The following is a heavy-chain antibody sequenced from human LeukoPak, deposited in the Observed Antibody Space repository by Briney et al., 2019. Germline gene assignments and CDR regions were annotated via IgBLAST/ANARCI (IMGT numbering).Heavy chain of an antibody. J-gene: IGHJ1*01. CDR2: IYYSGST. V-gene: IGHV4-59*01. Sequence: SETLSLTCTVSGGSISSYYWSWIRQPPGKGLEWIGYIYYSGSTSYNPSLKSRVTISVDTSKNQFSLKLSSVTAADTAVYYCVRDHYYNSSGYTFRHWGQGTLVTVSS. CDR3: VRDHYYNSSGYTFRH. CDR1: GGSISSYY. D-gene: IGHD3-22*01.